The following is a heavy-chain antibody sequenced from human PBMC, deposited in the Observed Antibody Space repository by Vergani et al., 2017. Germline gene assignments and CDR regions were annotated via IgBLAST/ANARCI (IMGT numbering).Heavy chain of an antibody. D-gene: IGHD4-17*01. V-gene: IGHV3-73*02. Sequence: EVQLVESGGGLVQPGGSLKLSCAASGFTFSGSAMHWVRQASGKGLEWVGRIRSKANSYATAYAASVKGRFTISRDDSKNTAYLQMNSLRAEDTAVYYCARGSFYGDARGPGMDVWGQGTTVTVSS. CDR3: ARGSFYGDARGPGMDV. CDR1: GFTFSGSA. CDR2: IRSKANSYAT. J-gene: IGHJ6*02.